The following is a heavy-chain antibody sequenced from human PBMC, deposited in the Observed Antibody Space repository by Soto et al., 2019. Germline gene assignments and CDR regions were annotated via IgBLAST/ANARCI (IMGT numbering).Heavy chain of an antibody. D-gene: IGHD3-22*01. J-gene: IGHJ3*02. CDR1: GYTFTSYY. CDR3: ARVGYYDGSGYNAFNI. V-gene: IGHV1-46*01. Sequence: ASVKVSCKASGYTFTSYYMHWVRQAPGQGLEWMGIINPSGGSTSYAQKFQGRATISVDTSKNQFSLKLSSVTAADTAVYYCARVGYYDGSGYNAFNIWGQGTMVTVSS. CDR2: INPSGGST.